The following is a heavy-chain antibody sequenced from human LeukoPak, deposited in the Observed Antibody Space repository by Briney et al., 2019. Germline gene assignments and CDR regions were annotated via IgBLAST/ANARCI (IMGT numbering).Heavy chain of an antibody. CDR3: ARDASGSSIGLIDF. J-gene: IGHJ4*02. CDR1: EFILRSYS. D-gene: IGHD1-26*01. V-gene: IGHV3-21*01. Sequence: GGSLRLSCVASEFILRSYSMHWVRQAPGKGLEWVSYISTSSTYIYYADSVMGRFTISRDNAKNSLYLHMSSLRAEDTAVYYCARDASGSSIGLIDFWGQGTLVPVSS. CDR2: ISTSSTYI.